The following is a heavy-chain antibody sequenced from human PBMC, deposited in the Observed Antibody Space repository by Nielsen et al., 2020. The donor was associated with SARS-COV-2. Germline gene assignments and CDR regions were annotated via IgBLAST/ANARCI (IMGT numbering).Heavy chain of an antibody. CDR1: GFTFSSYG. Sequence: GESLKISCAASGFTFSSYGMHWVRQAPGKGLEWVAVISYDGSNKYYADSVKGRFTISRDNSKNTLYLQMNSLRAEDTAVYYCARVGSGWYFSQFDYWGQGTLVTVSS. CDR2: ISYDGSNK. D-gene: IGHD6-19*01. V-gene: IGHV3-30*19. J-gene: IGHJ4*02. CDR3: ARVGSGWYFSQFDY.